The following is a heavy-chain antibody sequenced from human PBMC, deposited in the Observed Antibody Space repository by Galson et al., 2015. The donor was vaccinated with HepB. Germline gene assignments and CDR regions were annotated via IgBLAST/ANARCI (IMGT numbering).Heavy chain of an antibody. D-gene: IGHD3-22*01. Sequence: SVKVSCKASGYTFSSYSIHWVRQAPGQGLEWVGIINPSGGITSYAQRFQGRLTITRDTSTSTVYMDLSSLRSEDTAVYYCARDNGDSSASAGVYWGQGSLVTVSS. CDR1: GYTFSSYS. V-gene: IGHV1-46*01. CDR3: ARDNGDSSASAGVY. J-gene: IGHJ4*02. CDR2: INPSGGIT.